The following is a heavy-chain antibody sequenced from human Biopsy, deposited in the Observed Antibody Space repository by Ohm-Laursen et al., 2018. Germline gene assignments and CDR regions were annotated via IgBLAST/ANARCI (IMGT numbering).Heavy chain of an antibody. Sequence: GSLRLSCAASGFTFSSFSMNWVRQAPGKGLERISYINEVSSHIYDADSVKGRITVARDNAKNSLYLQLNSLRVEDTAVYYCARDSSRRAREGGMDVWGQGTTVTVSS. CDR2: INEVSSHI. CDR3: ARDSSRRAREGGMDV. V-gene: IGHV3-21*01. J-gene: IGHJ6*02. CDR1: GFTFSSFS. D-gene: IGHD6-6*01.